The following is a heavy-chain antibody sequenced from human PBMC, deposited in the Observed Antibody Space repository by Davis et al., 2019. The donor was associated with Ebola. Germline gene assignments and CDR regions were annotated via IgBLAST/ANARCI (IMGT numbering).Heavy chain of an antibody. Sequence: SETLSLTCTVSGGSISSSSYYWGWIRQPPGKGLEWIGSIYYSGSTYYNPSLKSRVTISVDTSKNQFSLKLSSVTAADTAVYYCARSGMTRGYYFDYWGQGTLVTVSS. CDR2: IYYSGST. CDR1: GGSISSSSYY. J-gene: IGHJ4*02. D-gene: IGHD4-11*01. V-gene: IGHV4-39*01. CDR3: ARSGMTRGYYFDY.